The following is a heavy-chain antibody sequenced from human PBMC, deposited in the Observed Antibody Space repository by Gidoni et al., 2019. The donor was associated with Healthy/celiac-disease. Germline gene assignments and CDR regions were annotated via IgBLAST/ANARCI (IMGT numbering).Heavy chain of an antibody. V-gene: IGHV4-39*01. CDR2: IYYSGST. D-gene: IGHD6-13*01. CDR3: ARRVGIAAAYDY. Sequence: QLQLQESGPGLVKPSETLSLTCTVSGGSISSSSYYWGWIRQPPGKGLEWIGSIYYSGSTYYNPSLKSRVTISVDTSKNQFSLKLSSVTAADTAVYYCARRVGIAAAYDYWGQGTLVTVSS. J-gene: IGHJ4*02. CDR1: GGSISSSSYY.